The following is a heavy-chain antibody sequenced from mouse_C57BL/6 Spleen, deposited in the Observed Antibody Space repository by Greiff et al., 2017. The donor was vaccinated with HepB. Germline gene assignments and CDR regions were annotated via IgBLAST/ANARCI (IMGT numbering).Heavy chain of an antibody. Sequence: EVNVVESGGGLVKPGGSLKLSCAASGFTFSSYTMSWVRQTPEKRLEWVATISGGGGNTYYPDSVKGRFTISRDNAKNTLYLQMSSLRSEDTALYYCARYYDYDRAFAYWGQGTLVTVSA. V-gene: IGHV5-9*01. D-gene: IGHD2-4*01. CDR2: ISGGGGNT. J-gene: IGHJ3*01. CDR1: GFTFSSYT. CDR3: ARYYDYDRAFAY.